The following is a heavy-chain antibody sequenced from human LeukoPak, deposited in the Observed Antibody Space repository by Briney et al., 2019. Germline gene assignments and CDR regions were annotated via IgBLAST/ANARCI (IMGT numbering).Heavy chain of an antibody. CDR2: IYYSGST. CDR1: GGSISSHY. V-gene: IGHV4-59*11. D-gene: IGHD3-10*01. Sequence: SETLSLTCTVSGGSISSHYWSWIRQPPGKGLEWIGYIYYSGSTNYNPSLKSRVTISVDTSKNQFSLKLSSVTAADTAVYYCAREIRGFDYWGRGTLVTVSS. CDR3: AREIRGFDY. J-gene: IGHJ4*02.